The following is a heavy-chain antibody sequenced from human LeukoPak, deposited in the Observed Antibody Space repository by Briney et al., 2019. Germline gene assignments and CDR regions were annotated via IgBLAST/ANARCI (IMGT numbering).Heavy chain of an antibody. CDR1: GGSIGSGGYS. Sequence: SQTLSLTCAVSGGSIGSGGYSWSWIRQPPGKGLEWIGYIYHSGSTYYNPSLKSRVTISVDRSKNQFSLKLSSVTAADTAVYYCASFCSGGSCYDLWGQGTLVTVPS. D-gene: IGHD2-15*01. J-gene: IGHJ4*02. V-gene: IGHV4-30-2*01. CDR2: IYHSGST. CDR3: ASFCSGGSCYDL.